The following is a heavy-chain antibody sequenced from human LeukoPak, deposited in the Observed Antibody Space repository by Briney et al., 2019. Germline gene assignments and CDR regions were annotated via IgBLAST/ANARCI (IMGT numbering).Heavy chain of an antibody. D-gene: IGHD3-10*01. J-gene: IGHJ5*02. Sequence: SETLSLTCAVYGGSFSGYYWSWIRQPPGKGLEWIGEINHSGSTNYNPSLKSRVTISVDTSKNQFSLKLNSVTAADTAVYYCAREGLNMVRGVIPKEAWGWFDPWGQGTLVTVSS. CDR3: AREGLNMVRGVIPKEAWGWFDP. CDR2: INHSGST. V-gene: IGHV4-34*01. CDR1: GGSFSGYY.